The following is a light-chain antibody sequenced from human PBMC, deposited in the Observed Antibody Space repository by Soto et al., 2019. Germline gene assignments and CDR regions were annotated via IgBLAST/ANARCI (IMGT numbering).Light chain of an antibody. Sequence: DIQMTQSPSSLSASVGDRVTITCRASQDIGNYLAWYQQMPGKPPKLLIFGASTVQSGVPSRFSGSRSGTDFTLTISSLHPEDIATYFCQKYSSAPFFGQGTRLEMK. CDR1: QDIGNY. J-gene: IGKJ5*01. V-gene: IGKV1-27*01. CDR2: GAS. CDR3: QKYSSAPF.